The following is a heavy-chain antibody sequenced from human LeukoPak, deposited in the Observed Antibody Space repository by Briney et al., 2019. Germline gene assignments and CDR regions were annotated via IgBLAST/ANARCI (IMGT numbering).Heavy chain of an antibody. Sequence: PGGSLRLSCAASGFTFSSYAMSWVRQAPGKGLEWVSAISGSGGSTYYADSVKGRFTISRDNSKNTLYLQMNSLRAEDTAVYYCAKILGVRVAVPGEDSWGQGTLITVSS. V-gene: IGHV3-23*01. CDR1: GFTFSSYA. CDR2: ISGSGGST. D-gene: IGHD6-19*01. CDR3: AKILGVRVAVPGEDS. J-gene: IGHJ4*02.